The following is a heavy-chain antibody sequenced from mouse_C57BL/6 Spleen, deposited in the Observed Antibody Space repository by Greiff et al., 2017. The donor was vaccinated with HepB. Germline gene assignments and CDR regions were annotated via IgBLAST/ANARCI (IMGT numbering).Heavy chain of an antibody. CDR2: IDPETGGT. CDR1: GYTFTDYE. V-gene: IGHV1-15*01. CDR3: TRSDDYVAWFAY. Sequence: VKLMESGAELVRPGASVTLSCKASGYTFTDYEMHWVKQTPVHGLEWIGAIDPETGGTAYNQKFKGKAILTADKSSSPAYMELRSLTSEDSAFYYCTRSDDYVAWFAYWGQGTLVTVSA. D-gene: IGHD2-4*01. J-gene: IGHJ3*01.